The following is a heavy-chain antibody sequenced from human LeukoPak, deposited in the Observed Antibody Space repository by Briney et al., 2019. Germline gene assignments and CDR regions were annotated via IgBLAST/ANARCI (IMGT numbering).Heavy chain of an antibody. CDR1: GFTFSNYG. J-gene: IGHJ4*02. D-gene: IGHD1-26*01. V-gene: IGHV3-21*01. CDR2: ISSTSSYI. CDR3: ARSSGSFFEADY. Sequence: GGSLRLSCAASGFTFSNYGMNWVRQAPGKGLEWVSSISSTSSYIYYADSVKGRFTISRDNAKNSLYLQMNSLRAEDTTVYYCARSSGSFFEADYWGQGTLVTVST.